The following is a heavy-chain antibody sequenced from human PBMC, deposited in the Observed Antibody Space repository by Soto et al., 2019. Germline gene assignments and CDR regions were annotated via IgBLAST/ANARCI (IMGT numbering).Heavy chain of an antibody. Sequence: SETLSLTCTVSGGSINNYYWSWIRQSPGKGLEWIAYIHYSGSTKYNPSLQARGTISVDTSKNQLSLKLNSVTAEDTAIYFCARQTPGTYGGYLDSWGQGTLVTVSS. V-gene: IGHV4-59*01. J-gene: IGHJ4*02. D-gene: IGHD4-17*01. CDR3: ARQTPGTYGGYLDS. CDR1: GGSINNYY. CDR2: IHYSGST.